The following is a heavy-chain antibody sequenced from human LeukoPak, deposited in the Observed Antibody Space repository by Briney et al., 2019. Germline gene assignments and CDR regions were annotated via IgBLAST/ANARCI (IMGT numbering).Heavy chain of an antibody. V-gene: IGHV3-7*01. CDR1: GFSFGDFW. Sequence: GGSLRLSCEASGFSFGDFWMSWVRQAPGKGLEWVADIDQDGSEKQYVESVKGRFTISRDNAKNSLYLQMNSLRAEDTAVYYCARDLRPMTTVTTIVYWGQGTLVTVSS. CDR3: ARDLRPMTTVTTIVY. CDR2: IDQDGSEK. J-gene: IGHJ4*02. D-gene: IGHD4-17*01.